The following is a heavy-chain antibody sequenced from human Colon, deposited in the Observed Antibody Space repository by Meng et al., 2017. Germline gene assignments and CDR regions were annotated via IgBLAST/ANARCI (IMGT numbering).Heavy chain of an antibody. CDR3: STGDYCGF. CDR2: IRTKPNDYAT. Sequence: LVLSGRVLSLPGASLKTACAASGFSFSYLTMHWVRQAAGKGLECVGHIRTKPNDYATAYAPSVRGRFTISRDDSKNTVYLQMNSLKIEDTAXYYCSTGDYCGFWGQGTLVTVSS. J-gene: IGHJ4*02. D-gene: IGHD1-14*01. CDR1: GFSFSYLT. V-gene: IGHV3-73*02.